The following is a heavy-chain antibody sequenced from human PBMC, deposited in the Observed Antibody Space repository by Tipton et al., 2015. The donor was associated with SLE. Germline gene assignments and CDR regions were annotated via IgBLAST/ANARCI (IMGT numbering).Heavy chain of an antibody. CDR2: VNPDTGGT. CDR3: ALFWLEPPYSSGPNDRWFDP. CDR1: GYTFSSNY. Sequence: QLVQSGAEVKKPGASVKVSCTASGYTFSSNYIHWVRQAPGQGLEWMGIVNPDTGGTSYAQRFQGRVTVTADTSSSTVYVELSSLRSDDTAVYYCALFWLEPPYSSGPNDRWFDPWGQGTLVTVSS. D-gene: IGHD6-25*01. V-gene: IGHV1-46*01. J-gene: IGHJ5*02.